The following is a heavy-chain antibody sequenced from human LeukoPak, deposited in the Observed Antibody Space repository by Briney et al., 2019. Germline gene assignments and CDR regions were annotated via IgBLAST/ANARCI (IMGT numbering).Heavy chain of an antibody. CDR2: IIPIFGTA. CDR3: ARGYGDYEDWFDP. Sequence: SVKVSCKASGGTFSSYAISWVRQAPGQGLEWMGGIIPIFGTANYAQKFQGRVTITTDESTSTAYMELSSLRSEDTAVYYCARGYGDYEDWFDPWGQGTLVTVSS. D-gene: IGHD4-17*01. V-gene: IGHV1-69*05. CDR1: GGTFSSYA. J-gene: IGHJ5*02.